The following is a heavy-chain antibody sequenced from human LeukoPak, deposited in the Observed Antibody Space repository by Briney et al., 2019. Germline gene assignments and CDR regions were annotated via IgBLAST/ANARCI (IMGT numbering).Heavy chain of an antibody. CDR1: GDSISSCY. CDR2: IYYSGST. Sequence: PSETLSLTCTVSGDSISSCYWSWIRQPPGKGLEWIGYIYYSGSTNCNPSLKSRVTISVDTSKNQFSLKLSSVTAADTAVYFCARSERIIMILGGAFDVWGQGTMVTVSS. CDR3: ARSERIIMILGGAFDV. D-gene: IGHD3-22*01. J-gene: IGHJ3*01. V-gene: IGHV4-59*08.